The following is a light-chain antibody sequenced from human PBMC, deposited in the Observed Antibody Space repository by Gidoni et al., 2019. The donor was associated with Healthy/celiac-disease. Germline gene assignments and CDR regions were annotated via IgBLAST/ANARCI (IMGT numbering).Light chain of an antibody. CDR2: GNS. CDR3: QSYDSSLSGGVV. CDR1: SSNIGAGYD. J-gene: IGLJ2*01. Sequence: QSVLTQPPSVSGAPGQRVTISCTGSSSNIGAGYDLHWYQQLPGTAPKLLIYGNSNRPSGVPDRFSGSKSGTSASRAITGLQAESEADYYCQSYDSSLSGGVVFGGGTKLTVL. V-gene: IGLV1-40*01.